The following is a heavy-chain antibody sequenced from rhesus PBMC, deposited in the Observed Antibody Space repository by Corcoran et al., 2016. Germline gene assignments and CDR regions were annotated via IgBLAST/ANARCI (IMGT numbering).Heavy chain of an antibody. D-gene: IGHD3-16*01. CDR2: IDGRSGSN. CDR3: VRDQVVSRKVLYYFDY. Sequence: QVQLQESGPGLVKPSETLSLTCAVSGGSISSNYWSWIRPPPGTGLEWSGRIDGRSGSNSDNPSLTSRVTISTDTSKNQFSLKLSSVTAADTAVYYCVRDQVVSRKVLYYFDYWGQGVLVTVSS. CDR1: GGSISSNY. J-gene: IGHJ4*01. V-gene: IGHV4-147*01.